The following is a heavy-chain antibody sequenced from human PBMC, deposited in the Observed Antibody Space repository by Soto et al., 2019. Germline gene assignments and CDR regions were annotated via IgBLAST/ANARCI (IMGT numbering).Heavy chain of an antibody. Sequence: RGESLKISCRGSGYSFTSYWIGWVRQRPGKGLEWMGRINPSDSYTTYSPSFQGHVTISTDKSFSTAYLQWSGLKASDTAMYYCARLGYCTGTSCYTFDSWGQGTLVTVSS. J-gene: IGHJ4*02. CDR2: INPSDSYT. V-gene: IGHV5-10-1*01. D-gene: IGHD2-2*02. CDR1: GYSFTSYW. CDR3: ARLGYCTGTSCYTFDS.